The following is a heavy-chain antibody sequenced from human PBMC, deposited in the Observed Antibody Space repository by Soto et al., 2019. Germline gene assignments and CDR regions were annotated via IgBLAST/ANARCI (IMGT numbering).Heavy chain of an antibody. Sequence: QVQLVQSGAEVKKPGAAVKVSCKASGYTFTSYGISWVRQAHGQGLEWMGWITAYNGNTNYAQKLQGRVTMTTDTSTSTAYMELRSRRSDDTAVYYCARDGAVDRSKNWVDPWGQGPLVTVSS. J-gene: IGHJ5*02. CDR1: GYTFTSYG. V-gene: IGHV1-18*01. CDR3: ARDGAVDRSKNWVDP. D-gene: IGHD6-19*01. CDR2: ITAYNGNT.